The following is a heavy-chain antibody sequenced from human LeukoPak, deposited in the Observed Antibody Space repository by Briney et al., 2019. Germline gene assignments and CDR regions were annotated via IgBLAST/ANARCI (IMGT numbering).Heavy chain of an antibody. CDR1: GGSISSSSYY. J-gene: IGHJ4*02. CDR3: ARQSIAARPSNNLDY. Sequence: SETLSLTCTVSGGSISSSSYYWGWIRQPPGKGLEWIGSIYYSGSTYYNPSLKSRVTISVDTSKNQFSLKLSSVTAADTAVYYCARQSIAARPSNNLDYWGQGTLVTVSS. CDR2: IYYSGST. D-gene: IGHD6-6*01. V-gene: IGHV4-39*01.